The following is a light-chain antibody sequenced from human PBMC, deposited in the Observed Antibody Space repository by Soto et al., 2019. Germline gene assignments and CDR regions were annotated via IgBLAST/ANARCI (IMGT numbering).Light chain of an antibody. CDR2: EVS. CDR3: CSYAAITTPVI. J-gene: IGLJ2*01. Sequence: QSALTQPASVSGSPGQSITISCTGTSSDVGNYNLVSWYQQHPGKAPKLMIYEVSKRPSGVSDRFSGSKSGNTASLTISGLQAEDEADYFCCSYAAITTPVIFGGGTKLTV. CDR1: SSDVGNYNL. V-gene: IGLV2-23*02.